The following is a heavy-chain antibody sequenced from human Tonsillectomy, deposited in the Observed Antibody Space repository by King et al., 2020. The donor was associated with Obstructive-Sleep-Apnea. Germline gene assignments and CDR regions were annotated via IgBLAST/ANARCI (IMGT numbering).Heavy chain of an antibody. V-gene: IGHV4-38-2*02. CDR1: NYSISISYY. D-gene: IGHD3-10*01. CDR2: IYGSGNT. Sequence: VQLQESGPGLVKPSETLSLTCTVSNYSISISYYWGWIRQPPGKGLEWLGHIYGSGNTYYNPSLRSRVTISVDTSKNQFSLKLTYVTAADTAVYYCARRPAVAGISRFDPWGQGTLVTVSS. J-gene: IGHJ5*02. CDR3: ARRPAVAGISRFDP.